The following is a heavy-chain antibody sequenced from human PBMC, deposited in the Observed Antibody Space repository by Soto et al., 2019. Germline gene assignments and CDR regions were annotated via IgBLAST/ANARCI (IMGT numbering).Heavy chain of an antibody. J-gene: IGHJ4*02. CDR1: GGSFSGYY. V-gene: IGHV4-34*01. CDR3: ARGQLDTAMVTKGFDY. CDR2: INHSGST. D-gene: IGHD5-18*01. Sequence: QVQLQQWGAGLLKPSETLSLTCAVYGGSFSGYYWSWIRQPPGKGLEWSGEINHSGSTNYNPSLKSRVTISVDTSKNQFSLKLSSVTAADTAVYYCARGQLDTAMVTKGFDYWGQGTLVTVSS.